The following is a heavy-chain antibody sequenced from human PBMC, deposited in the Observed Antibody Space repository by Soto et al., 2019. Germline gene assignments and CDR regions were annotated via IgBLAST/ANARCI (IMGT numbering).Heavy chain of an antibody. J-gene: IGHJ4*02. Sequence: ASVKVSCKASGYTFASYAISWMRQAPGQGLEWMGWISAYNGNTNYAQKLQGRVTMTTDTSTSTAYMELRSLRSDDTAVYYCARADLPEAVADYWGQGTLVTVSS. CDR1: GYTFASYA. CDR2: ISAYNGNT. D-gene: IGHD6-19*01. CDR3: ARADLPEAVADY. V-gene: IGHV1-18*01.